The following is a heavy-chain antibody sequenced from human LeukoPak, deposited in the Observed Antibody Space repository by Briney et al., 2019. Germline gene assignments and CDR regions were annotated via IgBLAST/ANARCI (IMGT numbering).Heavy chain of an antibody. J-gene: IGHJ4*02. CDR1: AFTFSSYA. V-gene: IGHV3-23*01. D-gene: IGHD4-23*01. CDR2: IRPSGAST. CDR3: AKKGGNSGFFDS. Sequence: PGGSLRLSCAAYAFTFSSYAMSWVRQAPGKGLEWVSAIRPSGASTYYTDSVKGRFTISRDNSKNTLYLQMNSLRAEDTAVYYCAKKGGNSGFFDSWRQGTLVTVSS.